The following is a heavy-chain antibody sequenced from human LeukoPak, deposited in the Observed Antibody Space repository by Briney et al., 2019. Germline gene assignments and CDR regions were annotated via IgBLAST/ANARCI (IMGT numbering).Heavy chain of an antibody. Sequence: PSETLSLTCTVSGGSISSSSFYWGWIRQPPGKGLEWIGSIYYSGSTYYNPSLKSRVTISVDTSKNQFSLKLSSVTAADTAVYYCARVGTYYDFWSGYYPFDYWGQGTLVTVSS. J-gene: IGHJ4*02. CDR2: IYYSGST. CDR3: ARVGTYYDFWSGYYPFDY. V-gene: IGHV4-39*01. D-gene: IGHD3-3*01. CDR1: GGSISSSSFY.